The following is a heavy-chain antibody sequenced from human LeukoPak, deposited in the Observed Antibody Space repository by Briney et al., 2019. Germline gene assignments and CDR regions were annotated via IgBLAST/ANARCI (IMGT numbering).Heavy chain of an antibody. D-gene: IGHD6-19*01. CDR3: AATPIDYSSGWYGEGDY. CDR1: GFTFSNHW. CDR2: INQDGSEK. Sequence: GGSLRLSCAASGFTFSNHWMSWVRQAPGKGLEWVANINQDGSEKYYVDSVKGRFTISRDNAKNSLYLQMNSLRAEDTAVYYCAATPIDYSSGWYGEGDYWGQGTLVTVSS. J-gene: IGHJ4*02. V-gene: IGHV3-7*01.